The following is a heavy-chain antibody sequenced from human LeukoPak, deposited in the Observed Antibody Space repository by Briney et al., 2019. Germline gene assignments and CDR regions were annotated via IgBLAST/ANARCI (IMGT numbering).Heavy chain of an antibody. CDR3: AREGTIFGVVT. CDR1: GGSISSYY. CDR2: IYYSGST. V-gene: IGHV4-59*01. D-gene: IGHD3-3*01. Sequence: SETLSLTCTVSGGSISSYYWSWIRQPPGKGLEWIGCIYYSGSTNYNPSLKSRVTISVDTSKNQFSLKLSSVTAADTAVYYCAREGTIFGVVTLGQGTLVTVSS. J-gene: IGHJ5*02.